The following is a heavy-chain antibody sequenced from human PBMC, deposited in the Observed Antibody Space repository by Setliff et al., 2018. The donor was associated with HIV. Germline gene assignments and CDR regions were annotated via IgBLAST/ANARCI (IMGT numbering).Heavy chain of an antibody. D-gene: IGHD2-15*01. CDR2: IYYSGTT. Sequence: SETLSLTCTVSGDSISSGGYYWSWIRQHPGKGLEWIGYIYYSGTTYYNPSLKSRVTISVDTSKNNFSLKLSSVTAADTAVYFCARGTRSSVDWFDPWGQGALVTVTS. V-gene: IGHV4-31*03. CDR1: GDSISSGGYY. J-gene: IGHJ5*02. CDR3: ARGTRSSVDWFDP.